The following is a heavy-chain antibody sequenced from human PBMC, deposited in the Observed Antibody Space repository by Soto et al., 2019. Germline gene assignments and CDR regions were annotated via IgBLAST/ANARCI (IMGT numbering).Heavy chain of an antibody. CDR1: GFTLGSYW. V-gene: IGHV3-7*03. CDR2: IKQDGGEK. Sequence: PGGSLTLSCEASGFTLGSYWMNWVRQAPGKGLEWVANIKQDGGEKYYVDSVKGRFTISRDNAKRSLYLQMNILTAEDTAVYYCAREYGGYRNWYFDLWGRGTPVTVSS. CDR3: AREYGGYRNWYFDL. D-gene: IGHD2-2*03. J-gene: IGHJ2*01.